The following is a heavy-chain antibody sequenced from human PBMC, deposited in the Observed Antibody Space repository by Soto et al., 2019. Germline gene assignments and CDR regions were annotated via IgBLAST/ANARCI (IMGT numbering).Heavy chain of an antibody. J-gene: IGHJ4*02. CDR3: ARRGPRLAVRGVFDY. CDR2: INHSGST. CDR1: GGSFSGYY. D-gene: IGHD3-10*01. V-gene: IGHV4-34*01. Sequence: KPSETLSLTCAVYGGSFSGYYWSWIRQPPGKGLEWIGEINHSGSTNYNPSLKSRVTISVDTSKNQFSLKLSSVTAADTAVYYCARRGPRLAVRGVFDYWGQGTLVTVSS.